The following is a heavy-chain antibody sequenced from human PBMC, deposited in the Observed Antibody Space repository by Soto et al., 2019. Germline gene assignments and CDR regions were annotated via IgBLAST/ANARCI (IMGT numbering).Heavy chain of an antibody. Sequence: GGSLRLSCAAFGFTLDKYTMGWVRQAPGKGLEWVAESFSSGGTQYADSVKGRFTISRDNSRNMVFLQMNGLRVEDTGLYYCARDREPDGIWTFDSWGQGALVTVSS. D-gene: IGHD3-9*01. CDR2: SFSSGGT. CDR3: ARDREPDGIWTFDS. CDR1: GFTLDKYT. V-gene: IGHV3-53*01. J-gene: IGHJ4*02.